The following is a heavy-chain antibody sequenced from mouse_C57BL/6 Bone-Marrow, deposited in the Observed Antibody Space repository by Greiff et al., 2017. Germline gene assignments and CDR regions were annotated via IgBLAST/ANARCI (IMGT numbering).Heavy chain of an antibody. CDR2: ISDGGSYT. V-gene: IGHV5-4*03. J-gene: IGHJ3*01. CDR3: ARSGFAY. CDR1: GFTFSSYA. Sequence: DVKLVESGGGLVKPGGSLKLSCAASGFTFSSYAMSWVRQTPEKRLEWVATISDGGSYTYYPDNVKGRFTITRDNAENNLYLQMSHLKSEDTAMYYCARSGFAYWGQGTRVTVSA.